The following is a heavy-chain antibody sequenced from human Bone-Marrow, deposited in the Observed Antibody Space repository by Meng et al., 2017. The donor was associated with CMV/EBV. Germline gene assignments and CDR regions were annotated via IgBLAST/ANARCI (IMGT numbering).Heavy chain of an antibody. Sequence: GGSLRLSCEVSGFTFSAYYMSWIRQAPGKGLEWISYISRNTTTIQYADSVRGRFTISRDNAKNSLFLQMNSLRADDTAVYYCARGPTRTELIDYWGQGTQVTVSS. D-gene: IGHD1-26*01. CDR3: ARGPTRTELIDY. CDR1: GFTFSAYY. V-gene: IGHV3-11*04. CDR2: ISRNTTTI. J-gene: IGHJ4*02.